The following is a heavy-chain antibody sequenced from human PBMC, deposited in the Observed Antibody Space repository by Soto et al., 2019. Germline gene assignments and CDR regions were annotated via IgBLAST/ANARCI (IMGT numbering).Heavy chain of an antibody. V-gene: IGHV3-21*01. Sequence: GGSLRLSCAASGFTFSSYSMNWVRQAPWKGLEWVSSISSSSSYIYYADSVKGRFTISRDNAKNSLYLQMNSLRAEDTAVYYCARFAVAGNFPSPDFDYWGQGTLVTVSS. CDR2: ISSSSSYI. D-gene: IGHD6-19*01. J-gene: IGHJ4*02. CDR3: ARFAVAGNFPSPDFDY. CDR1: GFTFSSYS.